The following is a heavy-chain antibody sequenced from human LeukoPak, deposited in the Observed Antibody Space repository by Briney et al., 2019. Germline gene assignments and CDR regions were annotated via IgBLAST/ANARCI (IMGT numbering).Heavy chain of an antibody. CDR3: AKDKSLGGYSYGSYDY. Sequence: PGGSLRLSCAASGFTFSSYSMTWVRQAPGKGLEWVSGISWNSGYTGYVDSVKGRFTISRDNAKNYLYLQMNSLRAGDTALYYCAKDKSLGGYSYGSYDYWGQGILVTVSS. V-gene: IGHV3-9*01. D-gene: IGHD5-18*01. J-gene: IGHJ4*02. CDR2: ISWNSGYT. CDR1: GFTFSSYS.